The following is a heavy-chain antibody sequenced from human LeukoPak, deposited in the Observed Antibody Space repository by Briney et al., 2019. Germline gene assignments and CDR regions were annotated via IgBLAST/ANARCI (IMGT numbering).Heavy chain of an antibody. CDR3: AKDRYSSSWLYYFDY. CDR2: ISGSGGST. CDR1: GFTFSSYA. V-gene: IGHV3-23*01. Sequence: GGSLRLSCAASGFTFSSYAMSWVRQAPGKGLEWVSAISGSGGSTYYADSVKGRFTISRDNSKNTLYLQMNSLRAEDTAVYYCAKDRYSSSWLYYFDYWGQGTLVTVSS. J-gene: IGHJ4*02. D-gene: IGHD6-13*01.